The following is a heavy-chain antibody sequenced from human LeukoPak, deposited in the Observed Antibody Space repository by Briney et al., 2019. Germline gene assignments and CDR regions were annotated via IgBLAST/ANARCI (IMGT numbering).Heavy chain of an antibody. CDR2: IYYCGST. V-gene: IGHV4-59*01. CDR3: ARAGSSGYYYYYYMDV. D-gene: IGHD3-22*01. J-gene: IGHJ6*03. Sequence: PSETLSLPCTVSVGPISSYHWIWIPQPPGKGLEWIGYIYYCGSTIYNPPLKSRVPLSVDTSKNQFSLKLSSVTAADTAVYHCARAGSSGYYYYYYMDVWGKGTTVTVSS. CDR1: VGPISSYH.